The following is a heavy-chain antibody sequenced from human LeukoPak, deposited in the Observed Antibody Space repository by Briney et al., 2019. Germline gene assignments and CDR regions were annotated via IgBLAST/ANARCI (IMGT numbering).Heavy chain of an antibody. J-gene: IGHJ4*02. CDR1: GFTFSSYG. Sequence: GGSLRLSCAASGFTFSSYGMHWVRQAPGKGLEWVAVISYDGSNKYYADSVKGRFTISRDNSKNTLYLQMNSLRAEDMAVYYCAQATSLRGYSYGAVDYWGQGTLVTVSS. CDR2: ISYDGSNK. V-gene: IGHV3-30*18. D-gene: IGHD5-18*01. CDR3: AQATSLRGYSYGAVDY.